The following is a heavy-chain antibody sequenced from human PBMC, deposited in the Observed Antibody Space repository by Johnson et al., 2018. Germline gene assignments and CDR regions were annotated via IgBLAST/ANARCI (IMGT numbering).Heavy chain of an antibody. CDR2: IDSSSSYI. V-gene: IGHV3-21*01. D-gene: IGHD2-15*01. Sequence: VQLVESGGGLVKPGGSLRLSCAASGFTFSNYGMNWVRQAPGRGLEWVSSIDSSSSYIYYADSVKGRFTVSRDNARNSLFLQRNSLRAEDTAVYYCVGDGCSGSCLDYWGRGTLVTVSS. CDR3: VGDGCSGSCLDY. CDR1: GFTFSNYG. J-gene: IGHJ4*02.